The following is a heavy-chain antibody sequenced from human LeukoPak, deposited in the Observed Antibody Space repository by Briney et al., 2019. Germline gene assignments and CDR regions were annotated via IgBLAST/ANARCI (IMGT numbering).Heavy chain of an antibody. D-gene: IGHD5-12*01. J-gene: IGHJ4*02. V-gene: IGHV3-30*18. CDR2: ISHDGSNK. CDR3: AKGSNRGVATIDY. Sequence: GRSLRLSCAASGFTFSSYGMHWVRQAPGKGLDWVAVISHDGSNKYYADSVKGRFTISRDNSKNTLFLQMNSLRAEDTAVYYCAKGSNRGVATIDYWGQGTLVTVSS. CDR1: GFTFSSYG.